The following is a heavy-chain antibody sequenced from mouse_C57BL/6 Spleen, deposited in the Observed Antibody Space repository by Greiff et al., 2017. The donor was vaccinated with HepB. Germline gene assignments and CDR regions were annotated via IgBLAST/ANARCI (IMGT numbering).Heavy chain of an antibody. CDR1: GFSLTSYG. J-gene: IGHJ4*01. Sequence: QVQLQQSGPGLVAPSQSLSITCTVSGFSLTSYGVHWVRQPPGKGLEWLVVIWSDGSTTYNSALKSRLSISKDNSKSQVFLKMNSLQTDDTAMYYCARHPTGGYAMDYWGQGTSVTVSS. V-gene: IGHV2-6-1*01. D-gene: IGHD1-1*01. CDR3: ARHPTGGYAMDY. CDR2: IWSDGST.